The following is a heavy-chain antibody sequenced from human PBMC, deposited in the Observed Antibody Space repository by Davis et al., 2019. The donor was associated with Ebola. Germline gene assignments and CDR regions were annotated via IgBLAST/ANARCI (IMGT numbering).Heavy chain of an antibody. Sequence: ASVKVSCKASGYTFTSYAMHWVRQAPGQRLEWMGWINAGNGNTKYSQKFQGRVTITRDTSASTAYMELSSLRSEDTAVYYCARGGCSGGSCSYYFDYWGQGTLVTVSS. CDR2: INAGNGNT. D-gene: IGHD2-15*01. V-gene: IGHV1-3*01. CDR1: GYTFTSYA. J-gene: IGHJ4*02. CDR3: ARGGCSGGSCSYYFDY.